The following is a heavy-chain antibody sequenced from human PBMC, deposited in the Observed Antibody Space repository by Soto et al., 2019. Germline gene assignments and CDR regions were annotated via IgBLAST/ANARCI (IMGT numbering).Heavy chain of an antibody. J-gene: IGHJ4*02. D-gene: IGHD2-15*01. CDR1: GGSISSGGYS. V-gene: IGHV4-30-2*01. Sequence: QLQLQESGSGLVKPSQTLSLTCAVSGGSISSGGYSWSWIRQPPGKGLEWIGYIYHSGSTYYNPSLKSRVTISVGRSKNQFSLKLSSVTAADTAVYYCARSYCSGGSCYFFDYWGQGTLVTVSS. CDR2: IYHSGST. CDR3: ARSYCSGGSCYFFDY.